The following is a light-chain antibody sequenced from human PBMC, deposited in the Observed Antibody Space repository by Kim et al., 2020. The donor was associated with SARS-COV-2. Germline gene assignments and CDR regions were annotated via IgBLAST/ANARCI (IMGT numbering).Light chain of an antibody. CDR3: QSYDSSLSGWV. CDR1: SSNSRAGYD. J-gene: IGLJ3*02. CDR2: GNS. Sequence: QSVTPPCTGGSSNSRAGYDVHWYQQVPGTAPKLLIYGNSTRPSGFPDRFSGSKSGTSASLAITGIQAEDEADYYCQSYDSSLSGWVFGGGTQLTVL. V-gene: IGLV1-40*01.